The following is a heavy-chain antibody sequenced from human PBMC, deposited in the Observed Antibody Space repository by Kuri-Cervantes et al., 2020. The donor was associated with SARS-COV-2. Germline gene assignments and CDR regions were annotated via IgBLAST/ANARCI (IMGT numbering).Heavy chain of an antibody. CDR1: GFTFSSYG. V-gene: IGHV3-33*01. Sequence: GESLKISCAASGFTFSSYGMHWVRQAPGKGLEWVAVIWYDGSNKYYADSVKGRFTISRDNSKNMLYLQMNSLRAEDTAVYYCARDSCSSTSCGHSSWGQGTMVTVS. CDR3: ARDSCSSTSCGHSS. J-gene: IGHJ3*01. CDR2: IWYDGSNK. D-gene: IGHD2-2*01.